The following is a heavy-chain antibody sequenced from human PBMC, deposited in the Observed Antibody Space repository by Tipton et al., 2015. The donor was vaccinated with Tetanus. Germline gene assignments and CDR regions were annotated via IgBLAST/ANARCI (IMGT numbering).Heavy chain of an antibody. CDR2: MNPNSANT. CDR1: GYTFSTYD. J-gene: IGHJ4*02. V-gene: IGHV1-8*01. CDR3: AAAGFSAFDY. D-gene: IGHD6-25*01. Sequence: QSGPEVKKPGASVRVACKASGYTFSTYDINWVRQAAGQGLEWMGWMNPNSANTAYAQKFQGRVTMTRDTSTSSVYMELSSLRSEDTAMYYCAAAGFSAFDYWGQGTLVTVSS.